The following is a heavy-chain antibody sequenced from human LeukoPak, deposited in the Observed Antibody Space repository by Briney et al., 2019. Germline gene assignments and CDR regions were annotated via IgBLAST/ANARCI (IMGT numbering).Heavy chain of an antibody. J-gene: IGHJ4*01. CDR3: ARDGGYGDYPHFDY. D-gene: IGHD4-17*01. CDR2: ISSSNITM. V-gene: IGHV3-11*01. CDR1: GGSFSGYY. Sequence: LSLTCAVYGGSFSGYYWTWIRQAPGKGLEWLSYISSSNITMYYADSVKGRFTISRDNAKKSLYLQMNSLRPDDTAVYYCARDGGYGDYPHFDYWGQGTLVTVSS.